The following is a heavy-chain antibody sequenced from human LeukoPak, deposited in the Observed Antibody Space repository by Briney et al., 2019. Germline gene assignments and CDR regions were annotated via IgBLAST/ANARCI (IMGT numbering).Heavy chain of an antibody. J-gene: IGHJ4*02. CDR3: ARDTDYGFLY. CDR2: IYYSGST. V-gene: IGHV4-30-4*08. D-gene: IGHD4-17*01. CDR1: GGSISSGDYY. Sequence: SQTLSLTCTVSGGSISSGDYYWSWIRQPPGKGLEWIGYIYYSGSTHYNPSLKSRVTISVDTSRNQFSLKLSSVTAADTAVYYCARDTDYGFLYWGQGTLVTVSS.